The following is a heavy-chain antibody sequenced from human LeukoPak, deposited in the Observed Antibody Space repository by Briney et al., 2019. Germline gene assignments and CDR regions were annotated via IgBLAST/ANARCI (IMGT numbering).Heavy chain of an antibody. J-gene: IGHJ4*02. V-gene: IGHV4-59*01. Sequence: SETLSLTCTVSDDSITLYYRTWIRQPPGKGLEWIGYVDHTGGTNFNPSLNGRVTISRDTSKNHFSLRLRSVTAADTAVYYCARSRRSDFWSGYVSYYFDYWGQGTLVTVSS. CDR2: VDHTGGT. CDR3: ARSRRSDFWSGYVSYYFDY. CDR1: DDSITLYY. D-gene: IGHD3-3*01.